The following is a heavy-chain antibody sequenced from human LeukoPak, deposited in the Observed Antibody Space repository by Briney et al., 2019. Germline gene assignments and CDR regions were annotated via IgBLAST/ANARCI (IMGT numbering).Heavy chain of an antibody. CDR3: ARDHCSSTSCYGDNWFDP. CDR2: IYSGGST. CDR1: GFSVSNNY. Sequence: GGSLRLSCAASGFSVSNNYMSWVRQAPGKGLEGVSVIYSGGSTYYADSVKGRFTISRDNSKNTLYLQMNSLRAEDTAVYYCARDHCSSTSCYGDNWFDPWGQGTLVTVSS. D-gene: IGHD2-2*01. J-gene: IGHJ5*02. V-gene: IGHV3-53*01.